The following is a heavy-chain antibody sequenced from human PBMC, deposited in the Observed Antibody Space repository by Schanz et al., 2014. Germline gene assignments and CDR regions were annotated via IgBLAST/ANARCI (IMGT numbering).Heavy chain of an antibody. CDR2: IDPKSGAT. J-gene: IGHJ4*02. V-gene: IGHV1-2*02. D-gene: IGHD3-22*01. Sequence: QVHLVQSGAEVKKPGASVKVSCRASGYTFTAYYFHWVRQAPGQGLEWMGWIDPKSGATYYKQKFQDRVTMSRDTSVSTAYMELSRLGSDDTAIYYCAKVWGSDYFYPFDYWGQGTLVTGSS. CDR1: GYTFTAYY. CDR3: AKVWGSDYFYPFDY.